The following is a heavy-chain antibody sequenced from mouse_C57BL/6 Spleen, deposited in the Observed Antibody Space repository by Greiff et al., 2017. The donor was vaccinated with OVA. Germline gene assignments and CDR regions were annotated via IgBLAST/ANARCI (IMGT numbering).Heavy chain of an antibody. CDR3: ALGYYVEAMDD. Sequence: EVKLMESVAELVRPGASVKLSCTASGFNIKNTYMHWVKQRPEQGLEWIGRIDPANGNTKYAPKFPGTATIPADTSSNTAYLQLSSLTSEDTAIYFCALGYYVEAMDDWGQGTSVTVSS. J-gene: IGHJ4*01. D-gene: IGHD2-3*01. V-gene: IGHV14-3*01. CDR2: IDPANGNT. CDR1: GFNIKNTY.